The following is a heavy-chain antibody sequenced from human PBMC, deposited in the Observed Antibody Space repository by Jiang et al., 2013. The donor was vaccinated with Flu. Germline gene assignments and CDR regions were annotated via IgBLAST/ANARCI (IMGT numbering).Heavy chain of an antibody. CDR3: ARDKPGVXKYYYDSSGYYPDYYYYYGMDV. CDR1: GYTFTSYY. J-gene: IGHJ6*02. D-gene: IGHD3-22*01. CDR2: INPSGGST. Sequence: SGAEVKKPGASVKVSCKASGYTFTSYYMHWVRQAPGQGLEWMGIINPSGGSTSYAQKFQGRVTMTRDTSTSTVYMELSSLRSEDTAVYYCARDKPGVXKYYYDSSGYYPDYYYYYGMDVWGQGTTVTVSS. V-gene: IGHV1-46*01.